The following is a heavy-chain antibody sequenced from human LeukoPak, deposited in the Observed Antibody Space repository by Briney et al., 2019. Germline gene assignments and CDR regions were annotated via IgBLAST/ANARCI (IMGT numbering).Heavy chain of an antibody. J-gene: IGHJ5*02. V-gene: IGHV4-34*01. CDR3: ARLGSSSFRHVVVIKCFDP. CDR2: INPRGDT. CDR1: GGSFSAHY. Sequence: SETLSLSCSVYGGSFSAHYWSWVRQSPGKGLEWLGEINPRGDTNYNPSLESRVTISQDTSKKQFSLKLRSVTAADTAVYYCARLGSSSFRHVVVIKCFDPWGQGTLVTVSS. D-gene: IGHD2-21*01.